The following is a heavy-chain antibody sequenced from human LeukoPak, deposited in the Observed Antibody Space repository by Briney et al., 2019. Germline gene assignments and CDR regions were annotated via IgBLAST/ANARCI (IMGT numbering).Heavy chain of an antibody. Sequence: TGGSLRLSCAASGFTLSSYWMSWVRQAPGKGLEWVANIKQDGSEKYYVDSVKGRFTISRDNAKNSLYLQMNSLRAEDTAVYYCVRDGYSGWEWAYWGHGTLVTVSS. J-gene: IGHJ4*01. CDR1: GFTLSSYW. CDR2: IKQDGSEK. V-gene: IGHV3-7*04. D-gene: IGHD6-19*01. CDR3: VRDGYSGWEWAY.